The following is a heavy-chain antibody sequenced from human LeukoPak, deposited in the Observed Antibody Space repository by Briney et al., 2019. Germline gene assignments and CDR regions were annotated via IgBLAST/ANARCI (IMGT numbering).Heavy chain of an antibody. CDR3: ARGAAAGTRRTYYYYYYMDV. D-gene: IGHD6-13*01. CDR1: GGSFSGYY. Sequence: SETLSLTCAVYGGSFSGYYWSWIRQPPAKGLEWIGEINHSGSTNYNPSLKSRVTISVDTSKNQFSLKLSSVTAADTAVYYCARGAAAGTRRTYYYYYYMDVWGKGTTVTVSS. V-gene: IGHV4-34*01. CDR2: INHSGST. J-gene: IGHJ6*03.